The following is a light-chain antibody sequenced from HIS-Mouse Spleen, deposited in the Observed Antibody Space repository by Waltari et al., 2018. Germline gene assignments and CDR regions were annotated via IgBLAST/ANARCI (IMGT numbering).Light chain of an antibody. CDR2: EVS. J-gene: IGLJ2*01. Sequence: QSALTQPPSVSGSPGQSVTISCTGTSRYVGSDTRVSWYQQPPGTAPKLMIYEVSNRPSGVPDRFSGSKSGNTASLTISGLQAEDEADYYCSSYTSSSTVVFGGGTKLTVL. CDR3: SSYTSSSTVV. V-gene: IGLV2-18*02. CDR1: SRYVGSDTR.